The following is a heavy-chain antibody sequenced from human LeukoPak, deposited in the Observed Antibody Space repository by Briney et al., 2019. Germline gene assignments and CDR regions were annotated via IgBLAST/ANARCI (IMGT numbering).Heavy chain of an antibody. V-gene: IGHV5-51*01. J-gene: IGHJ4*02. CDR1: GYSFTSYW. Sequence: GESLRISCKGSGYSFTSYWIGWVRQVPGKGLEWMGIIYPGDSDTRYSPSFQGQVTISADKSISTAYLQWSSLKASDTAMYYCASAMVPWYFDYWGQGTLVTVSS. CDR2: IYPGDSDT. CDR3: ASAMVPWYFDY. D-gene: IGHD3-10*01.